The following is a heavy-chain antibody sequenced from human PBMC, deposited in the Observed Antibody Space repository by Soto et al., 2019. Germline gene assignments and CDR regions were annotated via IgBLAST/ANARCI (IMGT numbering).Heavy chain of an antibody. CDR2: IGTAGDT. J-gene: IGHJ6*02. CDR1: GFTFSGFD. Sequence: GGSLRLSCEASGFTFSGFDMHWVRQPTGKGLEWVSSIGTAGDTYYAVSVKGRFTISRDNAKNSLSLQMNSLRAGDTAVYYCARGVLGPGDYYYGMDVWGQGTTVTVSS. D-gene: IGHD7-27*01. CDR3: ARGVLGPGDYYYGMDV. V-gene: IGHV3-13*01.